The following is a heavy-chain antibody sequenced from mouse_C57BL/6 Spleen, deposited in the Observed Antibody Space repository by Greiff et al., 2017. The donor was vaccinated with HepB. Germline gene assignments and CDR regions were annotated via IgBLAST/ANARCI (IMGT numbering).Heavy chain of an antibody. CDR1: GFTFSDYY. CDR2: INYDGSST. J-gene: IGHJ4*01. Sequence: EVHLVESEGGLVQPGSSMKLSCTASGFTFSDYYMAWVRQVPEKGLEWVANINYDGSSTYYLDSLKSRFIISRDNAKNILYLQMSSLKSEDTATYYCARESSSPHAMDYWGQGTSVTVSS. V-gene: IGHV5-16*01. D-gene: IGHD1-1*01. CDR3: ARESSSPHAMDY.